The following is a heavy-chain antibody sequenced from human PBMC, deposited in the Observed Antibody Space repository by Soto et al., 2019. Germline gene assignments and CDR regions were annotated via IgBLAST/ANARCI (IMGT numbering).Heavy chain of an antibody. CDR3: ARSSGVSATYWFDA. CDR1: GGSISIINW. V-gene: IGHV4-4*02. CDR2: IYYSGTT. D-gene: IGHD3-10*01. Sequence: SETLSLTCGVSGGSISIINWCSCVRQTPRKGLEWIGEIYYSGTTNYNPSLTSRVTMSIDKSKNQFFLNLTSVTAADTAVYYCARSSGVSATYWFDAWGQGTLVTVSS. J-gene: IGHJ5*02.